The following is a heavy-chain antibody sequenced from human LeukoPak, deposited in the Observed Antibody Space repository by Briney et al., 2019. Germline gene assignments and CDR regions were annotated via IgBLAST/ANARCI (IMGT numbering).Heavy chain of an antibody. D-gene: IGHD7-27*01. J-gene: IGHJ4*02. Sequence: KVSCKASGYSFRNYWIGWVRQMPGKGLEWMGIIYPGDSDTRYSPSFQGQVTISADKSISTAYLQWSSLKASDSAMYFCARTDRTEDPIDYWGQGTLVTVSS. CDR3: ARTDRTEDPIDY. V-gene: IGHV5-51*01. CDR1: GYSFRNYW. CDR2: IYPGDSDT.